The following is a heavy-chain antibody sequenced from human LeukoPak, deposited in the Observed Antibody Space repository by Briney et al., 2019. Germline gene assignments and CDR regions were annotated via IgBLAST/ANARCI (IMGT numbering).Heavy chain of an antibody. CDR3: ARGTTDPSDSFDY. J-gene: IGHJ4*02. V-gene: IGHV1-69*13. CDR1: GGTSSSYA. D-gene: IGHD1-7*01. CDR2: IIPIFGTA. Sequence: GASVKVSCKASGGTSSSYAISWVRQAPGQGLEWMGGIIPIFGTANYAQKFQGRVTITADESTSTAYMELSSLRSEDTAVYYCARGTTDPSDSFDYWGQGTLVTVSS.